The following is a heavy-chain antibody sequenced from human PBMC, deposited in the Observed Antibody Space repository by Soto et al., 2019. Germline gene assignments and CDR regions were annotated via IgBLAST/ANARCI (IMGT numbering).Heavy chain of an antibody. CDR2: IYKSATT. V-gene: IGHV4-30-4*01. J-gene: IGHJ5*01. CDR1: GDSISTVDYF. CDR3: ARGRYCLTGRCFPNWFDS. D-gene: IGHD2-15*01. Sequence: QVQLLESGPGLVKPSQTLSLTCSVSGDSISTVDYFWAWIRQPPGQALEYIGYIYKSATTYYNPSFESRGAISLDTSKSQCSLNVTSVTAADTAVYFCARGRYCLTGRCFPNWFDSWGQGTLVTVSS.